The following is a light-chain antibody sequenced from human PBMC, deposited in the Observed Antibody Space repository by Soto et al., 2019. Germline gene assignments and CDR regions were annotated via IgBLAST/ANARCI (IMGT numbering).Light chain of an antibody. J-gene: IGLJ2*01. V-gene: IGLV2-23*02. CDR1: SSDVGSYNL. CDR3: CSYAGSSIHVV. CDR2: EVS. Sequence: QSALTQPASVSGSPGQSITISCTGTSSDVGSYNLVSWYLQHPGKAPKLMIYEVSKRPSGVSNRFSGSKSGNTASLTISGLQAEDEADYYCCSYAGSSIHVVFGGGTKLTVL.